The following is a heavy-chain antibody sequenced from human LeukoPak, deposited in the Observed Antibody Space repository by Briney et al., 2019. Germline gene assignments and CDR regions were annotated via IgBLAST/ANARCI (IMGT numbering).Heavy chain of an antibody. CDR2: ISSSSSYI. D-gene: IGHD5-12*01. Sequence: GGSLRLSCAASGFTFSSYSMNWVRQAPGKGLEWVSSISSSSSYIYYADSVKGRFTISRDNAKKSPYLQMNSLRVEDTAVYYCASHGGHDYFDNWGQGTLVTVSS. CDR1: GFTFSSYS. CDR3: ASHGGHDYFDN. J-gene: IGHJ4*02. V-gene: IGHV3-21*01.